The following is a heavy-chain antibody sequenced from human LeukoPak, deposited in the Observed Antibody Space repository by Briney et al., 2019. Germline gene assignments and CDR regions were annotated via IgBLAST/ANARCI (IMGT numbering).Heavy chain of an antibody. V-gene: IGHV4-59*01. CDR1: GGSTSSYY. J-gene: IGHJ5*02. CDR3: VKGGSGSQRKFDP. CDR2: IHYSGST. Sequence: PSETLSLTCTVSGGSTSSYYWSWIRQPPGKGLEWIGYIHYSGSTNYNPSLKSRVTISLDTSKNQFSLKLNSVTAADTAVYYCVKGGSGSQRKFDPWGQGTLVTVSS. D-gene: IGHD3-10*01.